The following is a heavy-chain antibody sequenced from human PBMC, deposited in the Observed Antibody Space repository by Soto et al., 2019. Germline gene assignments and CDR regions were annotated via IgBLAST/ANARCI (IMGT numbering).Heavy chain of an antibody. Sequence: GGSLRLSCAASGFTFSSYWMSWVRQAPGKGLEWVANIKQDGSEKYYVDSVKGRFTISRDNAKNSLYLQMNSLRAEDTAVYYCARDICLQGYCTNGVCCYFDYWGQGTLVTVSS. CDR3: ARDICLQGYCTNGVCCYFDY. V-gene: IGHV3-7*05. D-gene: IGHD2-8*01. CDR1: GFTFSSYW. CDR2: IKQDGSEK. J-gene: IGHJ4*02.